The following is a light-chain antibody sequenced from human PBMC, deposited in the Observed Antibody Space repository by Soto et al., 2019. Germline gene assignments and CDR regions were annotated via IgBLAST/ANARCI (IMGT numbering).Light chain of an antibody. CDR1: SSDVGGYNY. CDR3: CSPGV. CDR2: DVS. V-gene: IGLV2-11*01. Sequence: QSALTQPRSVSGSPGQSVTISCTGTSSDVGGYNYVSWYQQHPGKAPKLMIYDVSKRPSGVPDRFSGSKSGNTASLTISGLQAEDEADYYCCSPGVFGGGTKVTVL. J-gene: IGLJ2*01.